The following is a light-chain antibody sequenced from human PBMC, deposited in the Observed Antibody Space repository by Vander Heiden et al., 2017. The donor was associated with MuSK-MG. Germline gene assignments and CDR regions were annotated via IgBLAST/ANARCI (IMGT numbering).Light chain of an antibody. CDR3: QQYGNSPPWT. J-gene: IGKJ1*01. CDR2: GAS. Sequence: EIVLTQSPGTLSLSPGERATLSCRASQSVSSSYLAWYQQKPGQAPRLLIYGASSRATGIPDRFSGSGYGTDFTLTISRLEPEDFAVYSCQQYGNSPPWTFGQGTKVEIK. V-gene: IGKV3-20*01. CDR1: QSVSSSY.